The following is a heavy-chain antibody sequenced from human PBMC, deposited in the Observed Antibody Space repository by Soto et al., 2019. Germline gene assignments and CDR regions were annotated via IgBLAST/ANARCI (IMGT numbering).Heavy chain of an antibody. V-gene: IGHV4-34*01. CDR1: GGSFSGYY. Sequence: SETLSLTCAVYGGSFSGYYWSWIRQPPGKGLEWIGEINHSGSTNYNPSLKSRVTISVDTSKNQFSLKLSSVTAADTAVYYCARGELVVPAARSNLYYYYMDVWGKGTTVTVSS. CDR2: INHSGST. D-gene: IGHD2-2*01. CDR3: ARGELVVPAARSNLYYYYMDV. J-gene: IGHJ6*03.